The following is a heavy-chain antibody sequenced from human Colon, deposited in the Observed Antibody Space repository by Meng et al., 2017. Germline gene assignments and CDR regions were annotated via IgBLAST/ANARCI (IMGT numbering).Heavy chain of an antibody. V-gene: IGHV3-74*01. CDR1: GFTFSNYW. CDR2: ISTDGTRI. Sequence: GESLKISCAASGFTFSNYWMHWVRQAPGKGLEWVSHISTDGTRITYADSVKGRFTISRENAKNTLYLQMNSLRAEDTAVYYCARSADYWGQGTLVTVSS. CDR3: ARSADY. J-gene: IGHJ4*02.